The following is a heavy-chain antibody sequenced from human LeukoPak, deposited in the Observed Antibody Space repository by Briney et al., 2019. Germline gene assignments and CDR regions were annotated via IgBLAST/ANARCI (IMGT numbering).Heavy chain of an antibody. J-gene: IGHJ4*02. CDR2: IYRSGTT. CDR1: GGSISSGAYS. CDR3: ARDLRGELDY. D-gene: IGHD5/OR15-5a*01. V-gene: IGHV4-30-2*01. Sequence: SETLSLTCAVSGGSISSGAYSWSWIRQPPGKGLEWIGYIYRSGTTYYNPSLKSRVTISADRSKNQFSLNLSSVTAADTAVYYCARDLRGELDYWGQGTLVTVSS.